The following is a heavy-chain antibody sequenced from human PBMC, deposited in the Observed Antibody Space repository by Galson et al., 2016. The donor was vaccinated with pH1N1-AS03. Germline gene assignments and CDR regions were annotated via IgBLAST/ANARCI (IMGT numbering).Heavy chain of an antibody. J-gene: IGHJ3*02. CDR3: ALPNSGGNAFEI. Sequence: PALVKPTQTLTLTCSVSGVSVTSSGVGVGWFRQPPGKALEWLALVYWDETRRYSPSLQNRITITKDSSKNQVVLTVTSVDPMDIATYFCALPNSGGNAFEIWGPGTMVTVSS. CDR1: GVSVTSSGVG. D-gene: IGHD2/OR15-2a*01. CDR2: VYWDETR. V-gene: IGHV2-5*02.